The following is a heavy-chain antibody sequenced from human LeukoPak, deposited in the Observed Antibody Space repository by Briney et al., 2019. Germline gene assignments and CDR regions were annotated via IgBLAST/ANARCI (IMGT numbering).Heavy chain of an antibody. Sequence: GESLKISCKASGYSFTNYWIGWVRQMPGKGLEWVGIIYPGDSDTRYTPSLQGQVTMSADKSISTAYLQWSSLKASDTAIYHCAVEVVTSGFDAFDFWGQGTMVTVSS. D-gene: IGHD3-3*01. CDR3: AVEVVTSGFDAFDF. J-gene: IGHJ3*01. V-gene: IGHV5-51*01. CDR1: GYSFTNYW. CDR2: IYPGDSDT.